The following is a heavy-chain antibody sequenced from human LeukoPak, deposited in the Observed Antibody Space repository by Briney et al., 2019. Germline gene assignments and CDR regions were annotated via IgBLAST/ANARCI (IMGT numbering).Heavy chain of an antibody. V-gene: IGHV3-9*01. J-gene: IGHJ4*02. CDR1: GFTFDEYA. Sequence: GRSLRLSCAAAGFTFDEYAMRWVRLDPGEGLEWLSGISRNGGNIIYAASVKGRFTFSRDNAKNSLYLQMNSLRAEATALYYCASESEPARGLRFGYWGQGTLVTVSS. CDR3: ASESEPARGLRFGY. CDR2: ISRNGGNI. D-gene: IGHD3-10*01.